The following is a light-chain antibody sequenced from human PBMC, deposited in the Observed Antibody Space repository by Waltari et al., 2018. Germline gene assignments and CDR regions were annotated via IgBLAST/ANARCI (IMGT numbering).Light chain of an antibody. CDR1: QSLVYSDGHTY. Sequence: DVVMTQSPLALPVTLGQPASLSCRSSQSLVYSDGHTYLNWFQQRPGQPPTRLIYKVSNRDSGVPDRFSGSGSGTDFTLKISRVEAEDVGVYYCMQGTHWPPWTFGQGTKVEIK. V-gene: IGKV2-30*01. CDR3: MQGTHWPPWT. J-gene: IGKJ1*01. CDR2: KVS.